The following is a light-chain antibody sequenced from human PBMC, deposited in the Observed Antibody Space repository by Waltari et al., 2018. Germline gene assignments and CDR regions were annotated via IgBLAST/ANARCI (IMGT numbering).Light chain of an antibody. CDR2: DVS. Sequence: QSALTQPRSVSGSPGQSVTIPCTGTSSAVGGYNYVSWYQQHPGKAPKLMIYDVSKRPSGVPDRFSGSKSGNTASLTISGLQAEDEADYYCCSYAGSYTLEVFGGGTKLTVL. J-gene: IGLJ3*02. CDR3: CSYAGSYTLEV. CDR1: SSAVGGYNY. V-gene: IGLV2-11*01.